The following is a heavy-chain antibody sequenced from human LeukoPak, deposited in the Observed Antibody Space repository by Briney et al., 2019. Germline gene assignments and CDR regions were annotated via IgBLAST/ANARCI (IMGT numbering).Heavy chain of an antibody. CDR1: GGSFSGYY. CDR2: IYYSGST. Sequence: SETLSLTCVVYGGSFSGYYWSWIRQPPGKGLEWIGSIYYSGSTYYNPSLKSRVTISVDTSKNQFSLKLSSVTAADTAVYYCARRVVVVTAIGYFDYWGQGTLVTVSS. J-gene: IGHJ4*02. CDR3: ARRVVVVTAIGYFDY. D-gene: IGHD2-21*02. V-gene: IGHV4-39*01.